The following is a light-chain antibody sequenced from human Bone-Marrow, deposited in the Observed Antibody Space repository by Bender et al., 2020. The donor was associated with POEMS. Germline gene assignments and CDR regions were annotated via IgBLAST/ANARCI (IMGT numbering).Light chain of an antibody. CDR1: SSNIGNNA. Sequence: QSVLTQPPSVSEAPGQRVTISCSGSSSNIGNNAVNWYQQLPGTAPKLLIYINNQRPSGVPDRFSGSKSGTSASLAISGLQSEDEADYYCAAWEDSLNGWVFGGGTKLTVL. CDR2: INN. CDR3: AAWEDSLNGWV. J-gene: IGLJ3*02. V-gene: IGLV1-44*01.